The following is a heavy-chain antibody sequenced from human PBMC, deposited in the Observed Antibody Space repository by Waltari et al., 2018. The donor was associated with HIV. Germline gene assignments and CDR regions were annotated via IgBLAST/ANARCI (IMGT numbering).Heavy chain of an antibody. Sequence: QVQLQQWGPGQLKASETLSLTCAVYGVSLTASSWGCIRQCPGRGLEWIAEINDSGRSDFNPSLKSRVTIAIDPAKNQFSLTLKSVTAADTGVYYCARESRRRLRQGGINWFDPWGQGTPVNVLS. CDR1: GVSLTASS. CDR2: INDSGRS. J-gene: IGHJ5*02. V-gene: IGHV4-34*01. CDR3: ARESRRRLRQGGINWFDP. D-gene: IGHD3-10*01.